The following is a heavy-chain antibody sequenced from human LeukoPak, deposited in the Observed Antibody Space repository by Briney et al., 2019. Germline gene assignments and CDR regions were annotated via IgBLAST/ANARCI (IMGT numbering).Heavy chain of an antibody. Sequence: SETLSLTCSVSGGSLSSYYWSWIQQPPGKGLEWIGHIYASGRTIYNPSLKSRVTISVDTSKNQFSLRLTSVTAADTAVYYCARLPGDSSGYYFDYWGQGTLVTVSS. CDR2: IYASGRT. CDR1: GGSLSSYY. V-gene: IGHV4-4*09. J-gene: IGHJ4*02. CDR3: ARLPGDSSGYYFDY. D-gene: IGHD3-22*01.